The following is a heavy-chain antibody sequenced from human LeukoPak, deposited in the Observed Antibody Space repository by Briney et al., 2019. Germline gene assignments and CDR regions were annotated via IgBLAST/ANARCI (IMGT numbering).Heavy chain of an antibody. CDR2: INHSGST. CDR3: ARYWGSGWTFDY. V-gene: IGHV4-34*01. J-gene: IGHJ4*02. D-gene: IGHD6-19*01. Sequence: SETLSLTCAVYGGSFSGYYWSWIRQPPGKGLEWIGEINHSGSTNYNPSLKSRVTISVDTSKNQFSLKLSSVTAADTAVHYCARYWGSGWTFDYWGQGTLVTVSS. CDR1: GGSFSGYY.